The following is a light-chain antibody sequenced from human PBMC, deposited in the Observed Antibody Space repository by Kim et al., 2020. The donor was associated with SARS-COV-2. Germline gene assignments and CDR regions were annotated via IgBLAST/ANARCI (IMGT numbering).Light chain of an antibody. Sequence: SPGQGAALACMACESVSSGNLAWYQQKHRKAPRPLIYGAYSRATGIPDRFSGGGSGTDFTLIISRLEPEDFAVYHGYQYDDLACTFGQGTKVDIK. CDR3: YQYDDLACT. J-gene: IGKJ2*02. CDR2: GAY. V-gene: IGKV3-20*01. CDR1: ESVSSGN.